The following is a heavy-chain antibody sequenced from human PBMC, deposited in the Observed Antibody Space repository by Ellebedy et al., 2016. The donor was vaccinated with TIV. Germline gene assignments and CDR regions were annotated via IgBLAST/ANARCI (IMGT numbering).Heavy chain of an antibody. V-gene: IGHV3-43*02. Sequence: PGGSLRLSCVASGFPFGDFAMHWVRQAPGRRLEWVSLVSGGGESAYYADSVKGRFTISRDSRKNSLSLQMNSLRIEDTAVYYCAKGVIRGATYFDHWGQGTLVSVSS. D-gene: IGHD3-10*01. CDR3: AKGVIRGATYFDH. CDR2: VSGGGESA. J-gene: IGHJ4*02. CDR1: GFPFGDFA.